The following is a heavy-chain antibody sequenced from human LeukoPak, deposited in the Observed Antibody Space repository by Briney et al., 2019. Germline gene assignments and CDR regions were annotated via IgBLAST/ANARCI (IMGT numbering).Heavy chain of an antibody. CDR1: GFTFSNYW. CDR3: ARSPLGIAPFDY. J-gene: IGHJ4*02. V-gene: IGHV3-72*01. D-gene: IGHD7-27*01. CDR2: IRNKANRYTT. Sequence: GGSLLLSCAASGFTFSNYWMSWVRQAPGEGLEWVARIRNKANRYTTEYAASVKGRFTISRDDSENSLYLQMDSLKTEDTAVYYCARSPLGIAPFDYWGQGTLVTVSS.